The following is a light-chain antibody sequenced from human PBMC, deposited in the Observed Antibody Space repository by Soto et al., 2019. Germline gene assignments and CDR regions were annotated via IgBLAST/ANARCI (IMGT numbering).Light chain of an antibody. CDR3: QHYNSYSEA. Sequence: DIQMTQSPSTLSGSVGDRVTITCRASQTISSWLAWYQQKPGKAPKLLIYKASNLESGVPSRFSGSGSGTEFTLTISSLQPDDFATYDCQHYNSYSEAFGQGTKVELK. CDR2: KAS. CDR1: QTISSW. J-gene: IGKJ1*01. V-gene: IGKV1-5*03.